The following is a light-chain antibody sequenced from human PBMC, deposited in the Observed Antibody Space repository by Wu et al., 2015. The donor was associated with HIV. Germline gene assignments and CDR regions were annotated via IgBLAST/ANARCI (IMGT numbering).Light chain of an antibody. J-gene: IGKJ4*01. CDR1: QNITKY. V-gene: IGKV3-11*01. CDR2: DVF. CDR3: QQRDDWPLT. Sequence: EIVLTQSPGTLLLSSGERATLSCRASQNITKYLAWYQQRLGQPPRLLIYDVFNRAAGIPVRFSGSGSATDFHLTISSLESEDSAIYYCQQRDDWPLTFGGGTEVEIK.